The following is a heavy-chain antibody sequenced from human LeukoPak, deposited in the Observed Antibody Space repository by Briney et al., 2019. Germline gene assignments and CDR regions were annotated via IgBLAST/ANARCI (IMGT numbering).Heavy chain of an antibody. J-gene: IGHJ5*02. CDR3: ARAERASLTGTTGGSGKFDP. D-gene: IGHD1-7*01. CDR1: GYTFTSYY. CDR2: INPSGGST. Sequence: ASVKVSCKASGYTFTSYYMHWVRQAPGQGLEWMGIINPSGGSTSYAQKFQGRVTMTRDMSTSTVYMELSSLRSEDTAVYYCARAERASLTGTTGGSGKFDPWGQGTLVTVSS. V-gene: IGHV1-46*01.